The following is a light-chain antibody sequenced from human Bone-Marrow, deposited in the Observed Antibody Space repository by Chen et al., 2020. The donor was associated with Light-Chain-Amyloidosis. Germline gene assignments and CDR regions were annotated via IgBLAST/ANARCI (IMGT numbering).Light chain of an antibody. Sequence: QSAMTQPASVSGSPGQSITISCTGTSNDVGGYNYVSWYQQHPDKAPKLMIYDVSNVPSGVSNRFSGSKSGNTASLTISGLQAEDEADYYCSSYTSSDTLVFGGGTKVTVL. CDR3: SSYTSSDTLV. CDR1: SNDVGGYNY. V-gene: IGLV2-14*03. J-gene: IGLJ3*02. CDR2: DVS.